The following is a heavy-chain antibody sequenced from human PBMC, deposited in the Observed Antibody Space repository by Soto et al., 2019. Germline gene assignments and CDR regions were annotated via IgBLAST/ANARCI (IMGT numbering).Heavy chain of an antibody. CDR2: INPSGGST. D-gene: IGHD2-21*02. Sequence: GASVKVSCKASGYTFTSYYMHWVRQAPGQGLEWMGIINPSGGSTSYAQKFQGRVTITRDTSANTAYMELSSLRSEDTAVYYCARSIVVVTALDYWGQGTLVTVSS. CDR3: ARSIVVVTALDY. J-gene: IGHJ4*02. CDR1: GYTFTSYY. V-gene: IGHV1-46*01.